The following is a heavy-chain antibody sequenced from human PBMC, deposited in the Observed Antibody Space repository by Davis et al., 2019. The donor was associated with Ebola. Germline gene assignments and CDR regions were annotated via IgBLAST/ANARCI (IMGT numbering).Heavy chain of an antibody. CDR1: GFTFSSYG. CDR2: ISYDGSNK. Sequence: PGGSLRLSCAASGFTFSSYGMHWVRQAPGKGLEWVAVISYDGSNKYYADSVKGRFTISRDNSKNTLYLQMNSLRAEDTAVYYCAKWIGSGSSIYYYGMDVWGQGTTVTVSS. CDR3: AKWIGSGSSIYYYGMDV. V-gene: IGHV3-30*18. J-gene: IGHJ6*02. D-gene: IGHD6-19*01.